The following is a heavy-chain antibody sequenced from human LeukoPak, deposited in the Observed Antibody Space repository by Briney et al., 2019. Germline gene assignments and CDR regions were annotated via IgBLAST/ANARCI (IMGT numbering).Heavy chain of an antibody. V-gene: IGHV4-30-4*08. CDR3: ARGYYMDV. Sequence: SQTLSLTCTVSGGSISSGDSYWSWIRQPPGEGLEWIGYVSYSGSTYYNPSLKSRLTISMDTSNNQFSLNLRSVTAADTAVDYCARGYYMDVWGKGTTVTVSS. J-gene: IGHJ6*03. CDR2: VSYSGST. CDR1: GGSISSGDSY.